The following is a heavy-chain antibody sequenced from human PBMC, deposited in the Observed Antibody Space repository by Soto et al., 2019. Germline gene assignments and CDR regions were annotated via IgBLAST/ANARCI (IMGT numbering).Heavy chain of an antibody. CDR1: GFTFSSYG. J-gene: IGHJ3*01. V-gene: IGHV3-33*06. CDR2: IGYDGSNR. CDR3: PKSSARRSDAFAL. Sequence: QVQLVESGGGVVQPGRSLRVSCAASGFTFSSYGMHWVRQAPGKGLEWVTVIGYDGSNRDYAHSVKGRYTTSRDNSKNPLALRLNRLRVEDTAVYYCPKSSARRSDAFALRGQGTMVSVSS.